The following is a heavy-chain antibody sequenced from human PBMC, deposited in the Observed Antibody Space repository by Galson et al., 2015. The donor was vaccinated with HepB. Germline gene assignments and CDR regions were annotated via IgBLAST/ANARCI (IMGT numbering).Heavy chain of an antibody. CDR2: IIPIFGTA. CDR3: AGVRLDYCSGGSCYSGAYYYYYYYMDV. D-gene: IGHD2-15*01. V-gene: IGHV1-69*13. Sequence: SVKVSCKASGGTFSSYAISWVRQAPGQGLEWMGGIIPIFGTANYAQKFQGRVTITADESTSTAYMELSSLRSEDTAVYYCAGVRLDYCSGGSCYSGAYYYYYYYMDVWGKGTTVTVSS. J-gene: IGHJ6*03. CDR1: GGTFSSYA.